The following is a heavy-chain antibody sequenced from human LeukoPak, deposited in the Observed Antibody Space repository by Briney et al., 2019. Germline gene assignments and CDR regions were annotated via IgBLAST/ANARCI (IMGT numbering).Heavy chain of an antibody. CDR1: GFTFSTYA. J-gene: IGHJ4*02. CDR3: AKGFAVLPARAYFDS. CDR2: ISGSGGAT. Sequence: GGSLRLSCVASGFTFSTYAMNWVRQVPGKGLEWVSTISGSGGATYYADSVKGRFTVSRDNSKNTVFLQMNSLRAGDTAVYYCAKGFAVLPARAYFDSWGQGTLVTVSS. D-gene: IGHD5-18*01. V-gene: IGHV3-23*01.